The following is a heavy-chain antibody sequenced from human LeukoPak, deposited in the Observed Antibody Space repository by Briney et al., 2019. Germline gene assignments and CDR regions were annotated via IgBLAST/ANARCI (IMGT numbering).Heavy chain of an antibody. Sequence: GGSLRLSCAASGFTVSSNYMSWVRQAPGKGLEWVSVIYSGGSTYYADSVKGRFTISRDNSKNTLYLQMNSLRAEDTAVYYCARDAGGSPQYYDFWSGYSRAYYYMDVWGKGTTVTVSS. CDR1: GFTVSSNY. D-gene: IGHD3-3*01. CDR3: ARDAGGSPQYYDFWSGYSRAYYYMDV. V-gene: IGHV3-53*05. CDR2: IYSGGST. J-gene: IGHJ6*03.